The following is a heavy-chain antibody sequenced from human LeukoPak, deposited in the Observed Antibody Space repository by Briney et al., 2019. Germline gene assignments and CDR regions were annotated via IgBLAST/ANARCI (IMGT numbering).Heavy chain of an antibody. J-gene: IGHJ6*03. D-gene: IGHD3-3*01. CDR2: INDSGST. CDR1: GGSFSGYY. CDR3: ARARTRAYDFYYYYMDV. V-gene: IGHV4-34*01. Sequence: SETLSLTCAVYGGSFSGYYWTWIRQPPGKGLEWIGEINDSGSTNYNASLKSRVNISVDTSKNQFSLKLSSVTAADTAVYYCARARTRAYDFYYYYMDVWGKGTTVTVSS.